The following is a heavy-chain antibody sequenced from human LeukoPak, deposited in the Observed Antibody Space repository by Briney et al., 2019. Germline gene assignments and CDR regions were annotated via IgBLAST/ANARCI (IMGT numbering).Heavy chain of an antibody. D-gene: IGHD3-10*01. Sequence: ETLSLTCTVSGGSISSSNWWSGVRPPPGKGLEWIGEIYHSGSTNYNPSLKRRLTMSVDKSKNQLSLKLNFVTAADTAMYYCAKDLTYTDTGGFDPWGQGTLVTVSS. CDR3: AKDLTYTDTGGFDP. CDR2: IYHSGST. CDR1: GGSISSSNW. V-gene: IGHV4-4*02. J-gene: IGHJ5*02.